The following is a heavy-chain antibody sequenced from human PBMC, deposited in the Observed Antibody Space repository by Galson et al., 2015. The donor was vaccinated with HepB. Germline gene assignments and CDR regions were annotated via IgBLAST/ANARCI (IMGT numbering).Heavy chain of an antibody. CDR1: GGSISSRGYY. CDR3: ARVKFYPSGSNPNYYYYYGLDV. V-gene: IGHV4-31*03. J-gene: IGHJ6*02. Sequence: TLSLTCTVSGGSISSRGYYWSWIRQRPGTGLEWIGYVYYTGSTYYNPSLKNRVTISIDTSENQVSLKLSSVTAADTAVYYCARVKFYPSGSNPNYYYYYGLDVWGQGTTVTVSS. CDR2: VYYTGST. D-gene: IGHD3-10*01.